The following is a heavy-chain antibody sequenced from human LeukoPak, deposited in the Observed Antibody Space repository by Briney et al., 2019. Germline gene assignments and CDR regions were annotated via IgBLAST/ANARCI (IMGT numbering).Heavy chain of an antibody. D-gene: IGHD6-13*01. CDR2: ISGSTSYT. CDR1: GFSFSDYY. J-gene: IGHJ5*02. V-gene: IGHV3-11*03. CDR3: ARTLVAAPGSKGGP. Sequence: GGSLRLSCAASGFSFSDYYMSWIRQAPGKGLEWVSYISGSTSYTDYADSVKGRSTISRDNAKNSLYLQMNSLRAEDTAVYYCARTLVAAPGSKGGPWGQGTLVTVSS.